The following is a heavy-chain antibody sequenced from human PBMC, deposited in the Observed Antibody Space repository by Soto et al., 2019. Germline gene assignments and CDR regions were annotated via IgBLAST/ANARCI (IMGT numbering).Heavy chain of an antibody. D-gene: IGHD6-13*01. CDR3: ARDPHPYSSSWYELWY. CDR2: ISYDGSNK. CDR1: GFTFSSYA. V-gene: IGHV3-30-3*01. J-gene: IGHJ4*02. Sequence: PGGSLRLSCAASGFTFSSYAMHWVRQAPGKGLEWVAVISYDGSNKYYAESVKGRFTISRDNSKNTLYLQMNSLRAEDTAVYYCARDPHPYSSSWYELWYWGQGTLVTVSS.